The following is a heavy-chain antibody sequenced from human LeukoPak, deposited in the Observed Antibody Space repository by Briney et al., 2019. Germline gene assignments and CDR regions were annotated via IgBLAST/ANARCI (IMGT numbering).Heavy chain of an antibody. CDR3: AKGEWYFDL. CDR2: ISGGGDAT. D-gene: IGHD1-26*01. V-gene: IGHV3-23*01. Sequence: GGSLRLSCAASTFIFSDYAMTWVRQAPGKGLEWVSTISGGGDATYYAHSVKGRFTISRDNSKNTLYLQMNSLRAEDTAVYYCAKGEWYFDLWGRGTLVTVSS. CDR1: TFIFSDYA. J-gene: IGHJ2*01.